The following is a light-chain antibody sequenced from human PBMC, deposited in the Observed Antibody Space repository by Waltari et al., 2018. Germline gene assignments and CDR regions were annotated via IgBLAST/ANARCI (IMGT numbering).Light chain of an antibody. J-gene: IGKJ3*01. Sequence: DIVMTQSPLSLPVTPGEPASISCRSSESLLPSSGYYFLDWYLQKPGQSPQLLIHLASTRASGVPDRFSGSGSGTDFTLKISRVEAEDVGVYYCMQVIRTPVTFGPGTRVDIK. V-gene: IGKV2-28*01. CDR1: ESLLPSSGYYF. CDR3: MQVIRTPVT. CDR2: LAS.